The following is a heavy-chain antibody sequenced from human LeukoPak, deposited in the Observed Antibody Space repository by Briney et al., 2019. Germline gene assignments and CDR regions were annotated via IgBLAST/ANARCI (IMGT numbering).Heavy chain of an antibody. CDR1: GGSVNTGGFS. Sequence: SQTLSLSCAVSGGSVNTGGFSWSWIRQPPGQGLEWIGYVYRSGSTLYNPSLHSRVVMSLDKSNNRFSLQLHSVTAADTAMYFCARNVGLAAATAAGAFDVWGQGTMVTVSS. V-gene: IGHV4-30-2*01. D-gene: IGHD6-25*01. CDR2: VYRSGST. CDR3: ARNVGLAAATAAGAFDV. J-gene: IGHJ3*01.